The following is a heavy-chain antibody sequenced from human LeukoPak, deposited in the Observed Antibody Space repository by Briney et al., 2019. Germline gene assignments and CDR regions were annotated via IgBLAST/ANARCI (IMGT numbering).Heavy chain of an antibody. CDR2: FDPEDGET. J-gene: IGHJ4*02. Sequence: GASVKVSCKVPGYTLTELSMHWVRQAPGKGLEWMGGFDPEDGETIYAQKFQGRVTMTEDTSTDTAYMELSSLRSEDTAVYYCATNYGDPNRDLRSWGQGTLVTVSS. D-gene: IGHD4-17*01. CDR1: GYTLTELS. V-gene: IGHV1-24*01. CDR3: ATNYGDPNRDLRS.